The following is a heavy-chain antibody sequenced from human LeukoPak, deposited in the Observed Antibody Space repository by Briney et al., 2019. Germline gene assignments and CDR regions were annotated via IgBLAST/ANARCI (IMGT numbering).Heavy chain of an antibody. CDR2: MNPNSGNT. CDR1: GYTFTSYD. J-gene: IGHJ6*03. D-gene: IGHD2-2*01. Sequence: ASVKVSCKASGYTFTSYDINWVRQATGQGLEWMGWMNPNSGNTGYAQKFQGRVTMTRNTSISTAYMELSNLRSEDTAVYYCARFCSSTSCPGDYYMDVWGKGTTVTVSS. V-gene: IGHV1-8*01. CDR3: ARFCSSTSCPGDYYMDV.